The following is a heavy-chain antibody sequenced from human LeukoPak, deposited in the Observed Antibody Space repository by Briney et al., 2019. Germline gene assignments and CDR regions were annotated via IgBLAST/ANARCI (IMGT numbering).Heavy chain of an antibody. CDR3: AKSIAAAAPNRFDP. Sequence: GGSLRLSCAASGFTFDDYAMHWVRQAPGKGLEWVSGISWNSGSIGYADSVKGRFTISRDNAKNSLYLQMNSLRAEDTALYYCAKSIAAAAPNRFDPWGQGTLVTVSS. D-gene: IGHD6-13*01. V-gene: IGHV3-9*01. CDR1: GFTFDDYA. CDR2: ISWNSGSI. J-gene: IGHJ5*02.